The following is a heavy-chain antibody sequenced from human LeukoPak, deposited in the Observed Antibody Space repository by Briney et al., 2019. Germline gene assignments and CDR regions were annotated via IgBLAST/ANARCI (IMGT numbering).Heavy chain of an antibody. CDR2: INPNSGGT. V-gene: IGHV1-2*02. Sequence: ASVKVSCKASGYTFTGYYMHWVRQAPGQRLEWMGWINPNSGGTNYAQKFQGRVTMTRDTSISTAYMELSRLRSDDTAVYYCARDNGGSSYEHYFDYWGQGTLVTVYS. CDR1: GYTFTGYY. J-gene: IGHJ4*02. CDR3: ARDNGGSSYEHYFDY. D-gene: IGHD6-13*01.